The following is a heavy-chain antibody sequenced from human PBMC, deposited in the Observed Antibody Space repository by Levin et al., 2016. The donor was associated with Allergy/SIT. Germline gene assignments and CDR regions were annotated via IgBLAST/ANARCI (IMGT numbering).Heavy chain of an antibody. CDR3: ATPGGSDYYGSGNHYYGMDV. D-gene: IGHD3-10*01. V-gene: IGHV5-10-1*01. CDR2: IDPSDSYT. Sequence: VRQMPGKGLEWMGRIDPSDSYTNYSPSFQGHVTISADKSISTAYLQWSSLKASDTAMYYCATPGGSDYYGSGNHYYGMDVWGQGTTVTVSS. J-gene: IGHJ6*02.